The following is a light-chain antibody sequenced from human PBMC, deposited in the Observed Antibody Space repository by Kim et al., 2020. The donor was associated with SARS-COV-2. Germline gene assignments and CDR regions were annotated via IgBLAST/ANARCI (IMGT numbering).Light chain of an antibody. CDR3: QSYDSSPSGWV. V-gene: IGLV1-40*01. J-gene: IGLJ3*02. CDR2: ANS. Sequence: QSVLTQPPSVSGAPGQRVTISCTGSSSNIGAGYEVHWYQQLPGTAPKLLINANSNRPSGVPDRFSCSKSGTSASLAITGLQAEDEADYYCQSYDSSPSGWVLGGGTQLTVL. CDR1: SSNIGAGYE.